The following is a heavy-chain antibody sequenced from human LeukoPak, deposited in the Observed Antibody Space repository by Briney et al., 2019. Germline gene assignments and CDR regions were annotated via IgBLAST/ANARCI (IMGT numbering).Heavy chain of an antibody. J-gene: IGHJ4*02. CDR1: AGSIGSYY. D-gene: IGHD5-12*01. CDR2: IYYNGIT. V-gene: IGHV4-59*08. Sequence: SETLSLTCAVSAGSIGSYYWIWIRQPPGKGLEWIGYIYYNGITNYNPSLKSRVTISVDTTKNQFSLRLSSVTAADTAVYYCARHLYSGYERVFDYWGQGTLVTVSS. CDR3: ARHLYSGYERVFDY.